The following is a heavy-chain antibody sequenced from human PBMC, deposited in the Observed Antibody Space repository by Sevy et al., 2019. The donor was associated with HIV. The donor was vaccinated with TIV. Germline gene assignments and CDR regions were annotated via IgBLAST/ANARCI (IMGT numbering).Heavy chain of an antibody. Sequence: ASVKVSCKASGYTFTGYYMHWVRQAPGQGLEWMGWINPYSGGTNYAQKFQGRVTMTRDTSISTAYMELSSLRSADTAVYYCARDPEYYDFWSGYYTGWFDPWGQGTLVTVSS. D-gene: IGHD3-3*01. J-gene: IGHJ5*02. CDR3: ARDPEYYDFWSGYYTGWFDP. CDR1: GYTFTGYY. V-gene: IGHV1-2*02. CDR2: INPYSGGT.